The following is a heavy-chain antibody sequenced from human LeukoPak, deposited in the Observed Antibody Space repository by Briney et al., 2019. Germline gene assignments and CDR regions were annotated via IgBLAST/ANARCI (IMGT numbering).Heavy chain of an antibody. V-gene: IGHV4-31*03. CDR2: IYYSGST. D-gene: IGHD2-2*02. CDR3: ARGRPYCSSTSCYNRVHYYYMDV. CDR1: GGSISSGGYY. Sequence: SQTLSLTCTVSGGSISSGGYYWSWIRQHPGKGPEWIGYIYYSGSTYYNPSLKSRVTISVDTSKNQFSLKLSSVTAADTAVYYCARGRPYCSSTSCYNRVHYYYMDVWGKGTTVTVSS. J-gene: IGHJ6*03.